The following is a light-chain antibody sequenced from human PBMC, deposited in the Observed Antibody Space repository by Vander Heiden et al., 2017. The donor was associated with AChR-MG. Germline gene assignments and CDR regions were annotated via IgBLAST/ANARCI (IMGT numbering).Light chain of an antibody. CDR1: SSDVGSYNL. V-gene: IGLV2-23*01. Sequence: QSALTQPASVSGSPGQSITISCTGTSSDVGSYNLVSWYQQHPGKAPKLMIYEGSKRPSGVSNRFSGSKSGNTASPTISGLQAEDEADYYCCSYAGRVFGGGTKLTVL. CDR2: EGS. J-gene: IGLJ3*02. CDR3: CSYAGRV.